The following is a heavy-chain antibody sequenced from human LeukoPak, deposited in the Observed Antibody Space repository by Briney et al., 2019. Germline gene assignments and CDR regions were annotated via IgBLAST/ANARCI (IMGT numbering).Heavy chain of an antibody. CDR3: ARQGYCSSTSCYAVDWFDP. J-gene: IGHJ5*02. Sequence: TLSLTCTVSGGSISSSSYYWGWIRLPPGKGLEWIGSIFYSGSTYYNPSLKSRVTISVDTSKNQFSLKLSSVTAADTAVYYCARQGYCSSTSCYAVDWFDPWGQGTLVTVSS. V-gene: IGHV4-39*01. CDR1: GGSISSSSYY. CDR2: IFYSGST. D-gene: IGHD2-2*01.